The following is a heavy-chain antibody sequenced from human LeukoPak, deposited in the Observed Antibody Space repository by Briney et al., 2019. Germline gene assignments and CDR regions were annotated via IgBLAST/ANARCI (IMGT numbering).Heavy chain of an antibody. Sequence: SVKVSCKAPGGTFSSYAISWVRQAPGQGLEWMGGIIPIFGTANYAQKFQGRVTITTDESTSTAYMELSSLRSEDTAVYYCAISYCGGDCYPDCWGQGTLVTVSS. CDR3: AISYCGGDCYPDC. D-gene: IGHD2-21*01. CDR2: IIPIFGTA. J-gene: IGHJ4*02. CDR1: GGTFSSYA. V-gene: IGHV1-69*05.